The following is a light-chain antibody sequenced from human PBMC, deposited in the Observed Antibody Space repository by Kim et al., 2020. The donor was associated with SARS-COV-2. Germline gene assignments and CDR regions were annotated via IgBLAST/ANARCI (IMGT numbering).Light chain of an antibody. J-gene: IGKJ1*01. CDR1: QGISSA. CDR2: DAS. Sequence: ASGGDRGTITCRASQGISSALAWYQQKPGKAPKLLIYDASSLESGVPSRFSGSGSGTDFTLTISSLQPEDFATYYCQQFNNYPRTFGQGTKVDIK. CDR3: QQFNNYPRT. V-gene: IGKV1D-13*01.